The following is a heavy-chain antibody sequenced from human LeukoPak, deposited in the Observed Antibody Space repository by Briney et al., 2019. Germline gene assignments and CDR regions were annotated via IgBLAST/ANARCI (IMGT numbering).Heavy chain of an antibody. CDR3: ARDLYDILTGYLLNAFDI. CDR1: GLTFSDYY. CDR2: ISSSGSTI. D-gene: IGHD3-9*01. J-gene: IGHJ3*02. V-gene: IGHV3-11*04. Sequence: GGSLRLSCAASGLTFSDYYMSWIRQAPGKGLEWVSYISSSGSTIYYADSVKGRFTISRDNAKNSLYLQMNSLRAEDTAVYYCARDLYDILTGYLLNAFDIWGQGTMVTVSS.